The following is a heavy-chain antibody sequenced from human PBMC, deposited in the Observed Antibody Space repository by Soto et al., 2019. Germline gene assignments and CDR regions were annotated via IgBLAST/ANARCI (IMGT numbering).Heavy chain of an antibody. D-gene: IGHD3-10*01. CDR2: IIPIFGTA. CDR3: ARDWVLWFGELPAPLDYYYGMDV. Sequence: QVQLVQSGAEVKKPGSSVKVSCKASGGTFSSYAISWVRQAPGQGLEWMGGIIPIFGTANYAQKFQGRVTITEDKSTSTAYMELSSLRTEDTAVYYCARDWVLWFGELPAPLDYYYGMDVWGQGTTVTVSS. CDR1: GGTFSSYA. J-gene: IGHJ6*02. V-gene: IGHV1-69*06.